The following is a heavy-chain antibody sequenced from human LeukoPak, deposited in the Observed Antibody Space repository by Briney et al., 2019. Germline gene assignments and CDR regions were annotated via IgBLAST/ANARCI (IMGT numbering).Heavy chain of an antibody. J-gene: IGHJ5*02. V-gene: IGHV1-46*01. CDR1: GHTFTSYY. Sequence: ASVKVSCKASGHTFTSYYMHGVRQAPGQGLEWMGIINPSGGSTSYAQKFQGRGTMTRDTSTSTVYMELSSLRSEDTAVYYCAREGRITMVLDPWGQGTLVTVSS. D-gene: IGHD3-10*01. CDR2: INPSGGST. CDR3: AREGRITMVLDP.